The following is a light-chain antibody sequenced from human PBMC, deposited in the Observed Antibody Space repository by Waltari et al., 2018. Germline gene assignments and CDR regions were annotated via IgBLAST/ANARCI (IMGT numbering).Light chain of an antibody. CDR2: DVS. J-gene: IGLJ2*01. V-gene: IGLV2-14*03. Sequence: QSALTQPASVSGSPGQSITISCSGASNDIGADDYVLWYQQPPAKAPQLVIYDVSNRPSGFSHRFSGSKSGSTASLTISGLQPEDEADYYCSSYTTMSTLVFGGGTKLTVL. CDR3: SSYTTMSTLV. CDR1: SNDIGADDY.